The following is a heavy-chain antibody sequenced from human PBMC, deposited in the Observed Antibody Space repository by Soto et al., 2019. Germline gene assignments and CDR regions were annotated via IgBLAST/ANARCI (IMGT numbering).Heavy chain of an antibody. Sequence: ASVKVSCKASGYTFTSYGISWVRQAPGQGLEWMGWISAYNGNTNYAQKLQGRVTMTTDTSTSTAYMELRSLRSDDTAVYYCARDERDIAVVVAAEPAYYYGMDVWGQGTTVTVSS. J-gene: IGHJ6*02. CDR3: ARDERDIAVVVAAEPAYYYGMDV. V-gene: IGHV1-18*04. D-gene: IGHD2-15*01. CDR1: GYTFTSYG. CDR2: ISAYNGNT.